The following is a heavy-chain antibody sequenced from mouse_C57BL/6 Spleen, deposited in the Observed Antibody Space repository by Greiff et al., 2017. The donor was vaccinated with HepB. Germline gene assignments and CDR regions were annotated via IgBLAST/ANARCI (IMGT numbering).Heavy chain of an antibody. CDR3: ARDGYGSSFYYFDY. CDR1: GFTFSSYA. D-gene: IGHD1-1*01. J-gene: IGHJ2*01. Sequence: EVQLVESGGGLVKPGGSLKLSCAASGFTFSSYAMSWVRQTPEKRLEWVATISDGGSYTYYPDNVKGRFTISRDNAKNNLYLQMSHLKSEDTAMYYCARDGYGSSFYYFDYWGQGTTLTVSS. CDR2: ISDGGSYT. V-gene: IGHV5-4*01.